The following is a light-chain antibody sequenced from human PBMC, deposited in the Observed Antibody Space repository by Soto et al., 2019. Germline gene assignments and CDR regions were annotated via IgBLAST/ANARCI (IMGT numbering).Light chain of an antibody. CDR3: QQRSNWPLT. J-gene: IGKJ4*01. CDR1: QSVSSY. Sequence: ETVLTQSPGTLSLSPGERATLSCRASQSVSSYFAWYQQKPGQAPRLLIYDASNRATGIPSRFSGSGSGTDFTLTISSLEPEDFAVYYCQQRSNWPLTFGGGTKVDI. CDR2: DAS. V-gene: IGKV3-11*01.